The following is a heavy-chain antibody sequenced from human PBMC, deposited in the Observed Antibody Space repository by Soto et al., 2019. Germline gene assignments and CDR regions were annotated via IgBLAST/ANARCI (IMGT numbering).Heavy chain of an antibody. CDR2: ISWNGGSK. CDR3: AKDKGPRYCSSTSCYWVAVGMDV. J-gene: IGHJ6*02. Sequence: ESGGDLVQPGRSLRLSCAGSGFTFDDYAMYWVRQAPGKGLEWVSGISWNGGSKGYAGSVKGRFTISRDNAKNSLYLEMNSLRAEDTAVYYCAKDKGPRYCSSTSCYWVAVGMDVWGQGTTVTVSS. D-gene: IGHD2-2*01. CDR1: GFTFDDYA. V-gene: IGHV3-9*01.